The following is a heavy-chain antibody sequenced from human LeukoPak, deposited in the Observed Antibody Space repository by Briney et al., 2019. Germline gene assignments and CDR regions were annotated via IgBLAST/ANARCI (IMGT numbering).Heavy chain of an antibody. CDR2: IRYDGSNK. J-gene: IGHJ4*02. Sequence: GGSLRLSCAASGFIFSSYGMHWVRQAPGKGLEWVAFIRYDGSNKYYADSVKGRFTISRDNFKNTLYLQMNSLRAEDTAVFYCAKDPVRRGYSYRNFDYWGQGTLVTVSS. D-gene: IGHD5-18*01. CDR1: GFIFSSYG. V-gene: IGHV3-30*02. CDR3: AKDPVRRGYSYRNFDY.